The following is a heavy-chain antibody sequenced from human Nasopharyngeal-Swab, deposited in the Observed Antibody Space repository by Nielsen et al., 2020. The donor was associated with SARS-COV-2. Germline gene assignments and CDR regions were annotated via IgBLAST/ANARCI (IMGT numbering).Heavy chain of an antibody. Sequence: WIRQPPGKGLEWIGEINHSGSTNYNPSLKSRVTISVDTSKNQFSLKLSSVTAADTAVYYCARARSYGSGRNPKGGGNFDCWGQGTLVTVSS. CDR3: ARARSYGSGRNPKGGGNFDC. D-gene: IGHD3-10*01. CDR2: INHSGST. V-gene: IGHV4-34*01. J-gene: IGHJ4*02.